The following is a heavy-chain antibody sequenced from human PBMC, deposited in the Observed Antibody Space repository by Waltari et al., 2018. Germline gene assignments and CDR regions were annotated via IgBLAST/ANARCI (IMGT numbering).Heavy chain of an antibody. CDR3: ARNPYCGGDCYSGFDY. D-gene: IGHD2-21*01. J-gene: IGHJ4*02. CDR2: IIPIFGSA. CDR1: GTFRNYA. V-gene: IGHV1-69*01. Sequence: GTFRNYAISWVRQAPGQGLEWMGGIIPIFGSANYAQNFQGRVTITADESTRTAYMELSSLRSEDTAVYYCARNPYCGGDCYSGFDYWGQGTLVTVSS.